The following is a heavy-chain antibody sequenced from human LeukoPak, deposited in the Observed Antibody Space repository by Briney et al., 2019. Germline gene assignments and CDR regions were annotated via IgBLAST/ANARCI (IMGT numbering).Heavy chain of an antibody. V-gene: IGHV4-61*08. CDR1: GGSISSGGYY. J-gene: IGHJ5*02. Sequence: SQTLSLTCTVSGGSISSGGYYWSWIRQPPGKGLEWIGYIYYSGSTNYNPSLKSRVTISVDTSKNQFSLKLSSVTAADTAVYYCACEYSSSSGYWFDPWGQGTLVTVSS. D-gene: IGHD6-6*01. CDR2: IYYSGST. CDR3: ACEYSSSSGYWFDP.